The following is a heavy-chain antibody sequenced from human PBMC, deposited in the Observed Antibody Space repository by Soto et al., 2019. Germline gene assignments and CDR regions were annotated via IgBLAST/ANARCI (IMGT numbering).Heavy chain of an antibody. CDR2: INAKNGAT. V-gene: IGHV1-2*02. CDR1: GYIFSGNY. CDR3: ARAREDSSGWFDH. D-gene: IGHD6-19*01. J-gene: IGHJ5*02. Sequence: QVQLVQSGAEVRKPGASVKVSCKASGYIFSGNYLHWVRRAPGQGLEWMAWINAKNGATNYEQKFRGRATVTRDTSISTTYLELSGLTSDDTAVYYCARAREDSSGWFDHWGQGTQVTVSP.